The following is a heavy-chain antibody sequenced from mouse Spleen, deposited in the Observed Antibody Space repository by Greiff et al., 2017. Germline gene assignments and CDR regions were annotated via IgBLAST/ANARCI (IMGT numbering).Heavy chain of an antibody. V-gene: IGHV5-6*02. CDR3: TSGYSFAY. J-gene: IGHJ3*01. Sequence: EVKLVESGGDLVKPGGSLKLSCAASGFTFSSYGMSWVRQTPDKRLEWVATISSGGSYTYYPDSVKGRFTISRDNAKNTLYLQMSSLKSEDTAMYYCTSGYSFAYWGQGTLVTVSA. D-gene: IGHD2-3*01. CDR2: ISSGGSYT. CDR1: GFTFSSYG.